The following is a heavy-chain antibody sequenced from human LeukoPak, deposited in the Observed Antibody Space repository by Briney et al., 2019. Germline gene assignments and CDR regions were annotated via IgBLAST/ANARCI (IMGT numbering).Heavy chain of an antibody. CDR3: ASLDILTGSSLY. J-gene: IGHJ4*02. D-gene: IGHD3-9*01. V-gene: IGHV4-59*01. CDR1: GGSISSYY. Sequence: SETLSLTCTVSGGSISSYYWSWIRQPPGKGLEWIGYIYYSGSTNYNPSLKSRVAISVDTSKNQFSLKLSSVTAADTAVYYCASLDILTGSSLYWGQGTLVTVSS. CDR2: IYYSGST.